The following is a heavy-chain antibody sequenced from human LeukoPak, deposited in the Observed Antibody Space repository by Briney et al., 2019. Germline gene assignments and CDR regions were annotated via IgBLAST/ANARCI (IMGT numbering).Heavy chain of an antibody. J-gene: IGHJ4*02. D-gene: IGHD6-6*01. CDR3: ARIGYSSSSNDY. V-gene: IGHV3-7*01. CDR2: INQDGGVR. CDR1: GFTFTSYW. Sequence: PGGSLRLSCAVSGFTFTSYWMSWVRQAPGKGLEWVANINQDGGVRYYVDSLKDRFTIYRDNAKKSLYLQMNSLRAEDTATYYCARIGYSSSSNDYWGQGTLVTVSS.